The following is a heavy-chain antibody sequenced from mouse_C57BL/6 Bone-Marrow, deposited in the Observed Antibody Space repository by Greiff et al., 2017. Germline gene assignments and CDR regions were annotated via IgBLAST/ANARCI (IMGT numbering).Heavy chain of an antibody. V-gene: IGHV5-4*01. CDR2: ISDGGSYT. Sequence: EVQLVESGGGLVKPGGSLKLSCAASGFTFSSYAMSWVRQTPEKRLEWVATISDGGSYTYYPDNVKGRFTISRDNAKNNLYLQMSHLKSEDTAMYYCARDRVYYSNDVCWYFDVWGTGTTVTVSS. CDR1: GFTFSSYA. D-gene: IGHD2-12*01. J-gene: IGHJ1*03. CDR3: ARDRVYYSNDVCWYFDV.